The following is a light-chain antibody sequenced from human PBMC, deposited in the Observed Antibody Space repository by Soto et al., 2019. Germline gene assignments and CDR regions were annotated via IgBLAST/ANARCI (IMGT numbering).Light chain of an antibody. V-gene: IGLV2-11*01. J-gene: IGLJ2*01. CDR2: DVT. Sequence: QSALTQPRSVSGSPGQSVTISCTGTSSDVGGYNYVSWYQQHPGKVPKLMIYDVTKRPSGVPDRFSGSKSGNTASLTISGLQAEDEADYFCCSYTGSLTLVFGGGTKVTVL. CDR1: SSDVGGYNY. CDR3: CSYTGSLTLV.